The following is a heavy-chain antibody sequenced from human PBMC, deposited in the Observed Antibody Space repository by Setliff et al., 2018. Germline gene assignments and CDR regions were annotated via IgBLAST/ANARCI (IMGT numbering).Heavy chain of an antibody. D-gene: IGHD1-26*01. V-gene: IGHV4-31*03. J-gene: IGHJ6*03. CDR3: ARGTTNRYSGSYEYFYMDV. Sequence: TSETLSLTCTVSGGSISSGSYYWTWIRQHPGKGLEWIGYIYYIGSTYYNPSLKSRVTISVDTSQNQFSLRLSSVTAADTAVYYCARGTTNRYSGSYEYFYMDVWGKGTTVTVSS. CDR1: GGSISSGSYY. CDR2: IYYIGST.